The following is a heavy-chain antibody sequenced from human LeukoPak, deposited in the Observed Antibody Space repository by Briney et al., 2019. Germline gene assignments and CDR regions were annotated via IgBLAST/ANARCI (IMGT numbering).Heavy chain of an antibody. CDR1: GYTLTNYD. V-gene: IGHV1-8*01. CDR2: MNPNSGNT. D-gene: IGHD3-22*01. CDR3: ARVHYYDSKGNWFDP. Sequence: ASVKVSCKASGYTLTNYDINWVRQATGQGLEWMGWMNPNSGNTGYVQKFQGRVTMTRVTSISTAYMELNSLRSEDTAVYYCARVHYYDSKGNWFDPWGQGTLVTVSS. J-gene: IGHJ5*02.